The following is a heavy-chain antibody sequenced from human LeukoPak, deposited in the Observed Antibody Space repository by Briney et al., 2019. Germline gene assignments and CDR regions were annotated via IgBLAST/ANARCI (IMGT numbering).Heavy chain of an antibody. D-gene: IGHD2-2*01. CDR3: ARALDSSSSRYQAFEY. Sequence: PGGSLRLSCVASVFSLRNYWMSWVRQAPGKGLEWVANIKQDESEKYYVDSVKGRFTISRDNAKNSLYLQMNSLRAEDTAVYYCARALDSSSSRYQAFEYWGQGTLVTVSS. V-gene: IGHV3-7*01. J-gene: IGHJ4*02. CDR1: VFSLRNYW. CDR2: IKQDESEK.